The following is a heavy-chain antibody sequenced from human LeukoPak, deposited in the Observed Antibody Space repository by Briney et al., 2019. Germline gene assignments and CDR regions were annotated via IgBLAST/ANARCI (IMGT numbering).Heavy chain of an antibody. Sequence: SSETLSLTCTGSGGSISSYFWSWIRQPPGKGLEWIGYIYYSGSTNYNYNPSLKSRVTLSVDTSKNHFSLKLSSVTAADTAVYYCARAYNYGSGSYSAFPYWGQGTLVTVSS. CDR3: ARAYNYGSGSYSAFPY. V-gene: IGHV4-59*01. CDR2: IYYSGST. CDR1: GGSISSYF. D-gene: IGHD3-10*01. J-gene: IGHJ4*02.